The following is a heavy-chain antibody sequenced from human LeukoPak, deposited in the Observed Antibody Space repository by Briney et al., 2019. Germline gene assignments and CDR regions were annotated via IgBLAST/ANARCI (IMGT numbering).Heavy chain of an antibody. CDR2: ISSNSSTT. Sequence: GGSLRLSCVASGFTFSSYSIKWVRQAPGKGLEWISYISSNSSTTFYADSVKGRFTISRDNAKNSLYVQMNSLRAEDTAIYYCARDGLMDVWGTGTTVTVSS. CDR3: ARDGLMDV. CDR1: GFTFSSYS. V-gene: IGHV3-48*01. J-gene: IGHJ6*03.